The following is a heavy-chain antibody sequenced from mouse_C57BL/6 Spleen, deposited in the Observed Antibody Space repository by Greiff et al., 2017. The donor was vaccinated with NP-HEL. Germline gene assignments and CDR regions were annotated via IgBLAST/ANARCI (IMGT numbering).Heavy chain of an antibody. J-gene: IGHJ4*01. V-gene: IGHV1-59*01. D-gene: IGHD1-1*01. Sequence: QVQLKQPGAELVRPGTSVKLSCKASGYTFTSYWMHWVKQRPGQGLEWIGVIDPSDSYTNYNQKFKGKATLTVDTSSSTAYMQLSSLTSEDSAVYYCARGIYYYGSSFFYAMDYWGQGTSVTVSS. CDR1: GYTFTSYW. CDR2: IDPSDSYT. CDR3: ARGIYYYGSSFFYAMDY.